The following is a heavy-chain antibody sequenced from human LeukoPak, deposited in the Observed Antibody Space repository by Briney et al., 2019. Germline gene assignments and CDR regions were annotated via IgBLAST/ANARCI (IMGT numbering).Heavy chain of an antibody. CDR3: ARDGGGSFLPLSHNWFDP. CDR2: ISAYNGNT. CDR1: GYTFTSYG. V-gene: IGHV1-18*01. Sequence: ASVKVSCKASGYTFTSYGISWVRQAPGQGLEWMGWISAYNGNTNYAQKLQGRVTMTTDTSTSTAYMELRSLRSDDTAVYYCARDGGGSFLPLSHNWFDPWGQGTLVTVSS. D-gene: IGHD2-15*01. J-gene: IGHJ5*02.